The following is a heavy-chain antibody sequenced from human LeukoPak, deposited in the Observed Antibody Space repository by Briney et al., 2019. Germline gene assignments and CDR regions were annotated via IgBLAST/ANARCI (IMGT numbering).Heavy chain of an antibody. V-gene: IGHV3-30*18. CDR1: GFTFSSYG. D-gene: IGHD3-22*01. CDR2: ISYDGSNK. CDR3: AKDSNYDSSGSHFDY. J-gene: IGHJ4*02. Sequence: QSGGSLRLSCAASGFTFSSYGMHWVRQAPGKGLEWVAVISYDGSNKYYADSVKGRFTISRDNSKNTLYLQMNSLRAEDTAVYYCAKDSNYDSSGSHFDYWGQGTLVTVSS.